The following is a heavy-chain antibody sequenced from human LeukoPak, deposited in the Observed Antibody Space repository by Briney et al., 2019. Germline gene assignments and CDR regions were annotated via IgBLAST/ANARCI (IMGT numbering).Heavy chain of an antibody. J-gene: IGHJ4*02. V-gene: IGHV1-18*01. CDR1: GYTFSTYR. D-gene: IGHD2-21*01. CDR2: ISAYKGNT. Sequence: GASVKVSCEASGYTFSTYRISGVRQAPGQGLEWMGWISAYKGNTYYAQRLQGRVTMTTDTSTSTAYMELRSLRSDDTAIYYCAREFGHCDADNCFYFSDSWGQGFRVTVSS. CDR3: AREFGHCDADNCFYFSDS.